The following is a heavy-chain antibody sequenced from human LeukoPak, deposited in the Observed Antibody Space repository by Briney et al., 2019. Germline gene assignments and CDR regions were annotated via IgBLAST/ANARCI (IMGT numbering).Heavy chain of an antibody. CDR1: GYTFTGYY. D-gene: IGHD6-13*01. CDR2: INPNSGGT. CDR3: ARDRHLIAAAASDWFDP. Sequence: GASVRVSCKASGYTFTGYYMHWVRQAPGQGLEWMGWINPNSGGTNYAQKFQGRVTMTRDTSISTAYMELSRLRSDDTAVYYCARDRHLIAAAASDWFDPWGQGTLVTVSS. J-gene: IGHJ5*02. V-gene: IGHV1-2*02.